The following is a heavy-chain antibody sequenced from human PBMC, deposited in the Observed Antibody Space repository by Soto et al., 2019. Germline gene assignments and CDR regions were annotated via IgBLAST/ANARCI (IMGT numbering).Heavy chain of an antibody. D-gene: IGHD1-1*01. J-gene: IGHJ4*02. CDR3: ARERGNWNSEVYFDY. CDR1: GFTFSSYL. CDR2: INSDGSGT. V-gene: IGHV3-74*01. Sequence: PGGSLRLSCAASGFTFSSYLMHWVRQAPGKGLVWVSRINSDGSGTSYADSVKGRFTISRDNAKNTLYLQMNSLRAEDTAVYYCARERGNWNSEVYFDYWGQGSQVTVSS.